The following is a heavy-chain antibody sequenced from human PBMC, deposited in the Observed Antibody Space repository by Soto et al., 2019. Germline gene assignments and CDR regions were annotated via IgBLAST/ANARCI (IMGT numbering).Heavy chain of an antibody. V-gene: IGHV4-39*07. J-gene: IGHJ6*02. Sequence: SETLSLTCTVSGGSISSSSYYWGWIRQPPGKGLEWIGSIYYSGSTYYNPSLKSRVTISVDTSKNQFSLKLSSVTAADTAVYYCARVRSRIAAHYYYYGMDVWGQGTTVTVSS. CDR3: ARVRSRIAAHYYYYGMDV. D-gene: IGHD6-13*01. CDR1: GGSISSSSYY. CDR2: IYYSGST.